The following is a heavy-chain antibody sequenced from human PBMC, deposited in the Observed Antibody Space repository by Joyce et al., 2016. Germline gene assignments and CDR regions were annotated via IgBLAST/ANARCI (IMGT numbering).Heavy chain of an antibody. CDR2: IFGDGRT. J-gene: IGHJ4*02. CDR3: ARVANVASAGYDY. CDR1: GISIMRSY. V-gene: IGHV3-53*01. Sequence: VELVESGGGFFQPGECLRLSCSASGISIMRSYMAWVRQAPGKGLESVAIIFGDGRTYFGDSVKGRCSISRDKSKNTFSLQMKSLTVGDTGFYYCARVANVASAGYDYWGPGTLVTVSS. D-gene: IGHD6-13*01.